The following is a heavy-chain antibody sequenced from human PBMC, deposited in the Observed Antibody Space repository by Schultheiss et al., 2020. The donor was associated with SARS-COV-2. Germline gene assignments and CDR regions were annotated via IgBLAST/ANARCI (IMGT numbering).Heavy chain of an antibody. CDR1: GGSFSGYY. Sequence: SQTLSLTCAVYGGSFSGYYWSWIRQPPGKGLEWIGEINHSGSTNYNPSLKSRVTISVDTSKNQFSLKLSSVTAADTAVYYCARGRAGDSSIRSPVMDVWGQGTTVNVSS. J-gene: IGHJ6*02. D-gene: IGHD6-13*01. CDR2: INHSGST. CDR3: ARGRAGDSSIRSPVMDV. V-gene: IGHV4-34*01.